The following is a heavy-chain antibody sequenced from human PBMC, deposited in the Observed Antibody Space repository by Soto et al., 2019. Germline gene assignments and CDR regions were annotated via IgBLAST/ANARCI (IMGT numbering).Heavy chain of an antibody. V-gene: IGHV3-23*01. Sequence: GGSLRLSCAASGFTFSSYAVSWVRQAPGKGLEWVSAISGSGGSTYYADSVKGRFTISRDNSKNTLYLQMNSLRAEDTAVYYCAKGWDIVVVPAASIDYWGQGTLVTVSS. CDR1: GFTFSSYA. CDR2: ISGSGGST. J-gene: IGHJ4*02. CDR3: AKGWDIVVVPAASIDY. D-gene: IGHD2-2*01.